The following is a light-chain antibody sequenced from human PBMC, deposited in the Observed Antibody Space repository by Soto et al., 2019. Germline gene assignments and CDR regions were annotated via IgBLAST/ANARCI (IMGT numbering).Light chain of an antibody. Sequence: EKVMTQSPETLSVSPGERATLSCRASQSVNSNLAWYQQKPGQAPRLLIFGASTRATGIPARFSGSGFGTEFTLTISSLQSEDFAVYYCQQYDNWSITFGQGTRLEIK. CDR2: GAS. CDR3: QQYDNWSIT. CDR1: QSVNSN. J-gene: IGKJ5*01. V-gene: IGKV3-15*01.